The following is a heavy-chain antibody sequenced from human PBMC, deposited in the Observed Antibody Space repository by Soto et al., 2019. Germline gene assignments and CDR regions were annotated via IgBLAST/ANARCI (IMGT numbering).Heavy chain of an antibody. J-gene: IGHJ5*02. Sequence: QVQLQESGPGLVKPSGTLSLTCAVSGGAISSSNWWSWVRQPPGKGLEWIGEIYHSGSTNYNPSLKSRVTISVDKSKNQFALKLSSVTAAATAVYYCARAGTGGYSGYAVARKYWFDPWGQGTLVTVSS. D-gene: IGHD5-12*01. V-gene: IGHV4-4*02. CDR3: ARAGTGGYSGYAVARKYWFDP. CDR1: GGAISSSNW. CDR2: IYHSGST.